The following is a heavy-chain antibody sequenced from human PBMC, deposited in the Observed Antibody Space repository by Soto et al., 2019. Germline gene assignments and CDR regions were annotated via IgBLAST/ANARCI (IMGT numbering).Heavy chain of an antibody. CDR3: ARAGCDGGSCYTLVGLRYGMDV. CDR2: ISYDENNK. Sequence: QVQLVESGGGVVQPGRSLRLSCAASGFTFSSYAMYWVRQAPGKGLECVAVISYDENNKYYADSVKGRFTISRDNSKNTPYLQMNSVRAEDTAVYYCARAGCDGGSCYTLVGLRYGMDVWGQGTTVTVSS. CDR1: GFTFSSYA. V-gene: IGHV3-30-3*01. D-gene: IGHD2-15*01. J-gene: IGHJ6*02.